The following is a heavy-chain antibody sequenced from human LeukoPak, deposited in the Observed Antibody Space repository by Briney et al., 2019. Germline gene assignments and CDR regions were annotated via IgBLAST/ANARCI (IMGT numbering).Heavy chain of an antibody. CDR1: GFTFSENW. Sequence: PPGGSLRLSCVASGFTFSENWMHWVRHAPGKGLAWVSHINRDGGLTNYADSVKGRFTISRDNARNTVYLQMSSLRVEDTAIYFCAREEHRLAEAGTSAFDLGGQGTLVTVSP. V-gene: IGHV3-74*01. D-gene: IGHD6-13*01. CDR3: AREEHRLAEAGTSAFDL. CDR2: INRDGGLT. J-gene: IGHJ3*01.